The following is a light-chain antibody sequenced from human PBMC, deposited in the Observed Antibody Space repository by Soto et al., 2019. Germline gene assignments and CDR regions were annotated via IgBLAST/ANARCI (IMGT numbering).Light chain of an antibody. J-gene: IGLJ3*02. CDR1: DIGSTS. V-gene: IGLV3-21*02. Sequence: SYVLTQPHSVSVAPGQTARITCGGNDIGSTSVHWYQQKPGQAPVLVVYDDSDRPSGIPERFSGSNSGNTATLTISRVQAGDQADYYCQVWDTISGHWVFGGGTKVTVL. CDR2: DDS. CDR3: QVWDTISGHWV.